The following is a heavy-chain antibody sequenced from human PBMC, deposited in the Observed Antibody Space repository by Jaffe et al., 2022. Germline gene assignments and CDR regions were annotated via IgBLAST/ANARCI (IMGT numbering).Heavy chain of an antibody. CDR1: GFTFSSYG. V-gene: IGHV3-30*02. D-gene: IGHD3-16*01. Sequence: QVQLVESGGGVVQPGGSLRLSCAASGFTFSSYGMHWVRQAPGKGLEWVAFIRYDGSNKYYADSVKGRFTISRDNSKNTLYLQMNSLRAEDTAVYYCAKDLDRGRGWTLTSFFDYWGQGTLVTVSS. CDR2: IRYDGSNK. J-gene: IGHJ4*02. CDR3: AKDLDRGRGWTLTSFFDY.